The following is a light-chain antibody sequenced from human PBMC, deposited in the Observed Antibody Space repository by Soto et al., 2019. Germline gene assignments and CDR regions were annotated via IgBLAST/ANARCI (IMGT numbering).Light chain of an antibody. CDR2: DVT. V-gene: IGLV2-11*01. CDR3: GSKAGNVEV. CDR1: SSDVGGYNY. J-gene: IGLJ1*01. Sequence: QSALTQPPSVSGSPGQSVTISCTGTSSDVGGYNYVAWYQQHPGKAPEIMIYDVTERPSGVPDRFSGSKSGNTASLTISGLQAEDEGDYYCGSKAGNVEVFGTGTELTVL.